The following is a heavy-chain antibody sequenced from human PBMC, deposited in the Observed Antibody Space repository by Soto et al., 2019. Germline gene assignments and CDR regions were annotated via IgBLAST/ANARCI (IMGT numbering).Heavy chain of an antibody. CDR2: IGFAGDT. V-gene: IGHV3-13*01. J-gene: IGHJ5*02. CDR1: GFIFSNFD. Sequence: EVQLVESGGGLVQPGGSLRLYCGASGFIFSNFDMPWVRQTTEKGLEWVSGIGFAGDTNYSGSVKGRFTISRENAKNSLFLQMYSLRFGDTAVYYCVTGLPGGFDPWGQGTLVTVSS. CDR3: VTGLPGGFDP. D-gene: IGHD3-10*01.